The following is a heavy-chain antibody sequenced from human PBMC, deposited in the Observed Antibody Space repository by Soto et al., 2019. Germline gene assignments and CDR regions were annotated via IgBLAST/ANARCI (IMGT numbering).Heavy chain of an antibody. CDR2: ISSSGSTI. Sequence: GGSLRLSCAASGFTFSNYEMNWVRQAPGKGLEWVSYISSSGSTIYYADSVKGRFTISRDNAKNSLYLQMNSLRAEDTAVYYFARDLRFFEWCRFDPWGQGTLVTVSS. J-gene: IGHJ5*02. V-gene: IGHV3-48*03. CDR1: GFTFSNYE. CDR3: ARDLRFFEWCRFDP. D-gene: IGHD3-3*01.